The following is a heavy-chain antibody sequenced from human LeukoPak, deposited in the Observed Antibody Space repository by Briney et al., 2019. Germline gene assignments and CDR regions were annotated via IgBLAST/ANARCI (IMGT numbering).Heavy chain of an antibody. Sequence: PGGSLRLSCAASGFTFSSYSMNWVRQPPGKGLEWIGSIYNSGSTYYNPSLKSRVSISVDTSKNHFSLNLSSVTAADTAVYYCARQYDILSGWNYYYMDVWGKGTTVTVSS. J-gene: IGHJ6*03. CDR3: ARQYDILSGWNYYYMDV. V-gene: IGHV4-39*01. CDR1: GFTFSSYSMN. CDR2: IYNSGST. D-gene: IGHD3-9*01.